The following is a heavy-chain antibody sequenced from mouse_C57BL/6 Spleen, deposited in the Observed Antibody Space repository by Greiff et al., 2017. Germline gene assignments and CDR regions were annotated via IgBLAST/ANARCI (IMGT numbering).Heavy chain of an antibody. CDR3: ARRDYYKNNFDY. CDR2: ISSGSSTI. D-gene: IGHD2-12*01. CDR1: GFTFSDYG. V-gene: IGHV5-17*01. J-gene: IGHJ2*01. Sequence: VQLKESGGGLVKPGGSLKLSCAASGFTFSDYGMHWVRQAPEKGLEWVAYISSGSSTIYYADTVKGRFTISRDNAKNTLFLQMTSLRSEDTAMYYCARRDYYKNNFDYWGQGTTLTVSS.